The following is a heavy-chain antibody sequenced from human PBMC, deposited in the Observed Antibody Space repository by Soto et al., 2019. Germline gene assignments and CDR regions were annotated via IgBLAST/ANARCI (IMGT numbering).Heavy chain of an antibody. CDR2: IRQGGSEI. CDR1: GFTFSSYW. J-gene: IGHJ3*01. V-gene: IGHV3-7*01. D-gene: IGHD1-1*01. Sequence: EVQLVESGGGLVQPGGSLRLSCAASGFTFSSYWMSWVRQAPGKGLEWVANIRQGGSEIYYVDSVKGRFTISRDNAKNSLYMQMNRLRTGETAVYYCARYRGGTESGRRVFDFDFWGQGTMVTVSS. CDR3: ARYRGGTESGRRVFDFDF.